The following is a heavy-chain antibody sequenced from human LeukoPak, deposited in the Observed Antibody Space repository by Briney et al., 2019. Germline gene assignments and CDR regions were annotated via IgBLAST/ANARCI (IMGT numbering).Heavy chain of an antibody. J-gene: IGHJ5*02. D-gene: IGHD2-15*01. CDR3: ARGSCSGGTCYAHPGNWFDP. V-gene: IGHV1-2*02. Sequence: ASVKVSCKASGYTFTGYYMHWVRQAPGQGLEWMGWINPNSGGTNYAQKFQGRVTMSRDTSISTAYMELSRLRSDDTAVYYCARGSCSGGTCYAHPGNWFDPWGQGTLVTVSS. CDR2: INPNSGGT. CDR1: GYTFTGYY.